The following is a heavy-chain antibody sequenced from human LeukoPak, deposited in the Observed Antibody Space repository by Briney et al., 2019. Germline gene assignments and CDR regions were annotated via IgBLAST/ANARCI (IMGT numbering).Heavy chain of an antibody. J-gene: IGHJ1*01. D-gene: IGHD3-22*01. CDR1: GCTFTSYD. CDR3: ARGRRYYYDSSGYNFQH. V-gene: IGHV1-8*01. CDR2: MNPNSGNT. Sequence: GASVKVSCKASGCTFTSYDINWVRQATGQGLEWMGWMNPNSGNTGYAQKFQGRVTMTRNTSISTAYMELSSLRSEDTAVYYCARGRRYYYDSSGYNFQHWGQGTLVTVSS.